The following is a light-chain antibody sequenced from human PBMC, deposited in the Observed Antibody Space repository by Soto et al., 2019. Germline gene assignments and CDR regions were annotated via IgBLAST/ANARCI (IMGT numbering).Light chain of an antibody. V-gene: IGKV1-5*01. CDR3: QQYSTYRAT. CDR2: DAS. CDR1: QSISNW. Sequence: DIQMTQSPSTLSPSVGDRVTITCRASQSISNWLAWYQQKPGKAPKLLIYDASILESGVPSRFGGSGSGTEFTLTINSLQPDDFATYYCQQYSTYRATFGQGNKV. J-gene: IGKJ1*01.